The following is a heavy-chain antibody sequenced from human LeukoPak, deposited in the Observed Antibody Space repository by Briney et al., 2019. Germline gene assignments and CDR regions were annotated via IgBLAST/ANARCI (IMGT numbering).Heavy chain of an antibody. CDR1: GDSVSSNSAA. D-gene: IGHD3-22*01. J-gene: IGHJ4*02. CDR3: AREATGRGYYDSSGFDY. CDR2: TYYRSMWYN. V-gene: IGHV6-1*01. Sequence: SQTLSLTCAISGDSVSSNSAAWNWIRQSPSRGLEWLGRTYYRSMWYNDYAVSVKSRITINPDTSKNQFSLQLNSVTPEDTAVYYCAREATGRGYYDSSGFDYWGQGTLVTVSS.